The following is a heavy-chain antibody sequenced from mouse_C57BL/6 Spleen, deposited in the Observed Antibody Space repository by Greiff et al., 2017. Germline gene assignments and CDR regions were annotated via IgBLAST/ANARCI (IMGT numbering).Heavy chain of an antibody. D-gene: IGHD1-2*01. Sequence: QVTLKVSGPELVKPGASVKLSCKASGYTFTSYDINWVKQRPGQGLEWIGWIYPRDGSTKYNEKFQGKATLTVVTSSSTAYMERHSLTSEDSAVYFCARYGLYAMDYWGQGTSVTVSS. CDR3: ARYGLYAMDY. V-gene: IGHV1-85*01. J-gene: IGHJ4*01. CDR1: GYTFTSYD. CDR2: IYPRDGST.